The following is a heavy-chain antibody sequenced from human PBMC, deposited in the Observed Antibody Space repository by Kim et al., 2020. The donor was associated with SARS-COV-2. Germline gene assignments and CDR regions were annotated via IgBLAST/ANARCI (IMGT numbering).Heavy chain of an antibody. D-gene: IGHD5-18*01. J-gene: IGHJ2*01. CDR3: AADIGGVDTAISYGYFDL. CDR1: GFTFTSSA. V-gene: IGHV1-58*01. CDR2: IDVGSGNT. Sequence: SVKVSCKASGFTFTSSAVQWVRQARGQSLEWIGWIDVGSGNTNYAQKFQERVTITRDTSTSTAYMELSSLRSEDTAVYYCAADIGGVDTAISYGYFDLWGRGTLVTVSS.